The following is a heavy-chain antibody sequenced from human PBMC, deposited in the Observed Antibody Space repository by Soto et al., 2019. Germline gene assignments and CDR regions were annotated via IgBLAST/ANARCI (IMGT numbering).Heavy chain of an antibody. Sequence: GGSLRLSCAASGFTFTNHWMHWVRQVPGTGLVWVSGIDNDGVTTRYADSVRGRFTASRDNAKNTLYLQMNNLRPEDTAVYYCATDRPHNWFDPWGQGTLVTVSS. CDR1: GFTFTNHW. CDR2: IDNDGVTT. CDR3: ATDRPHNWFDP. V-gene: IGHV3-74*01. J-gene: IGHJ5*02.